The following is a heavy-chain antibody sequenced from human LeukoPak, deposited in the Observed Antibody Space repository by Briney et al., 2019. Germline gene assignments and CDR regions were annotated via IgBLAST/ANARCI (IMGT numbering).Heavy chain of an antibody. Sequence: GGSLRLSCAASGFTFSSYSMNWVRQAPGKGLEWVSSISSTSDYIYYADSVKGRFTISRDNAKNSLYLQMNSLRAEDTAVYYCARIVGSLDPVDYWGQGTLVTVSS. J-gene: IGHJ4*02. D-gene: IGHD5-18*01. CDR1: GFTFSSYS. CDR3: ARIVGSLDPVDY. CDR2: ISSTSDYI. V-gene: IGHV3-21*04.